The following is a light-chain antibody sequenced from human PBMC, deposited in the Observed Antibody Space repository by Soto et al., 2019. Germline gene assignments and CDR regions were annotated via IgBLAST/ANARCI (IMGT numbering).Light chain of an antibody. Sequence: EIVLTQPPATLSLSPGERATLSCRASQSVSSDLAWYQQKPGQAPRLLIYDASNRATGIPARFSGSGFGTEFTLTISSLQSEDFAVYYCQQYKNWPLFGQGTRLE. CDR2: DAS. V-gene: IGKV3-11*01. CDR1: QSVSSD. J-gene: IGKJ5*01. CDR3: QQYKNWPL.